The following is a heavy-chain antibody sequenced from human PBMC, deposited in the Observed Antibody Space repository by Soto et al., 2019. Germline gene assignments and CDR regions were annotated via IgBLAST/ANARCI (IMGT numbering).Heavy chain of an antibody. CDR1: GGSISSYY. Sequence: CLTCTVSGGSISSYYWSWIRQPPGKGLEWIGYIYYSGSTNYNPSLKSRVTISVDTSKNQLSLKLSSVTAADTAVYYCARERYSSSYCYFDYWGQGTLVTVSS. V-gene: IGHV4-59*01. CDR2: IYYSGST. D-gene: IGHD6-6*01. J-gene: IGHJ4*02. CDR3: ARERYSSSYCYFDY.